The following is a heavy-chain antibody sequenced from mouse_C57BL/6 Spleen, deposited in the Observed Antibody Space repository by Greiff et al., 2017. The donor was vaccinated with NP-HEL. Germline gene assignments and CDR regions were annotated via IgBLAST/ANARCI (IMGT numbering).Heavy chain of an antibody. V-gene: IGHV1-20*01. J-gene: IGHJ2*01. CDR2: INPYNGDT. Sequence: EVQLQQSGPELVKPGDSVKISCKASGYSFTGYFMNWVMQSHGKSLEWIGRINPYNGDTFYNQKFKGKATLTVDKSSSTAHMELRSLTSEDSAVYYWARNGGSPYYFDYWGQGTTLTVSS. CDR3: ARNGGSPYYFDY. D-gene: IGHD1-1*01. CDR1: GYSFTGYF.